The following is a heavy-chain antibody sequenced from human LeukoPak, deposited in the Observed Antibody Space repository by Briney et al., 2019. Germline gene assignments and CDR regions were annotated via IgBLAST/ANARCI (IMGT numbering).Heavy chain of an antibody. V-gene: IGHV3-21*01. J-gene: IGHJ4*02. CDR2: ISSSSSYI. CDR3: ARVFMNWGFSHDY. Sequence: GGSLRLSCAASGFTFSSYSMIWVRQAPGKGLEWVSSISSSSSYIYYADSVKGRFTISRDNAKNSLYLQMNSLRAEDTAVYYCARVFMNWGFSHDYWGQGTLVTVSS. D-gene: IGHD7-27*01. CDR1: GFTFSSYS.